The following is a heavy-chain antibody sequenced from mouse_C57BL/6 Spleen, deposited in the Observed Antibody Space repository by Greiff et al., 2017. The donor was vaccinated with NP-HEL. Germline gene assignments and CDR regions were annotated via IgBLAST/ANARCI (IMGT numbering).Heavy chain of an antibody. V-gene: IGHV1-82*01. D-gene: IGHD2-2*01. CDR2: IYPGDGDT. J-gene: IGHJ3*01. Sequence: QVQLQQSGPELVKPGASVKISCKASGYAFSSSWMNWVKQRPGKGLEWIGRIYPGDGDTNYNGKFKGKATLTADKSSSTAYMQLSSLTSEDSAVYVCGLMVTSPYWGQGTLVTVSA. CDR1: GYAFSSSW. CDR3: GLMVTSPY.